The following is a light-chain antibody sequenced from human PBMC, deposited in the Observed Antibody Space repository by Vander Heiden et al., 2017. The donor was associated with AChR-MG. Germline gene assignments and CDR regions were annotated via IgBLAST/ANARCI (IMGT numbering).Light chain of an antibody. Sequence: QSALTHSASVSGSPGHSIPISCTGVSTNVGSYSLVSWYQQHPGKAPKLIIYEGSKRPSGVSDRFSASKSDNTASLTISGLQAEDEADYYCYSYAGSHTYVFGTGTKVTVL. V-gene: IGLV2-23*01. CDR1: STNVGSYSL. J-gene: IGLJ1*01. CDR2: EGS. CDR3: YSYAGSHTYV.